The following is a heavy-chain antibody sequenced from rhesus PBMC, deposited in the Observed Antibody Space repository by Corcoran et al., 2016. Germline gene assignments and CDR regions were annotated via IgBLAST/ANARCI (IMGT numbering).Heavy chain of an antibody. Sequence: QVQLQESGPGLVKPSETLSLTCVVSGGSISSSNWWSWIRQPPGKGLEWLGYISGSSGSTYYNPSLKGRVTISTDTSKNQFSLKLSSVTAADTAVYYCARDRVTAFDYWGQGVLVTVSS. CDR1: GGSISSSNW. J-gene: IGHJ4*01. CDR3: ARDRVTAFDY. D-gene: IGHD4-23*01. CDR2: ISGSSGST. V-gene: IGHV4-65*01.